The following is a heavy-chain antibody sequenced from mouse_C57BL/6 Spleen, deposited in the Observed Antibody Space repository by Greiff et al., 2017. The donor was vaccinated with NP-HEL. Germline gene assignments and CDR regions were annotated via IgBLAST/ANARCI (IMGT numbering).Heavy chain of an antibody. CDR1: GYTFTDYY. D-gene: IGHD1-3*01. CDR3: AREGSKEVYAMDY. Sequence: EVQLQQSGPVLVKPGASVKMSCKASGYTFTDYYMNWVKQSHGKSLEWIGVINPYNGGTSYNQKFKGKATLTVDKSSSTAYMELNSLTSEDSAVYYCAREGSKEVYAMDYWGQGTSVTVSS. CDR2: INPYNGGT. V-gene: IGHV1-19*01. J-gene: IGHJ4*01.